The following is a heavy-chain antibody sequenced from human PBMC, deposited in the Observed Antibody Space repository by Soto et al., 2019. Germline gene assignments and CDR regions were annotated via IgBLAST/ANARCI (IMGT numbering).Heavy chain of an antibody. CDR1: GGSFSAYY. D-gene: IGHD6-6*01. Sequence: PSETLSLTCAVYGGSFSAYYWSWVRQPPGKGLEWIGEIIHSESTKYNPSLKSRVTISVDTSKNQFSLKLSSVTAADTAVYYCARRSSSSLGSLFDPWGRGILVTVSS. V-gene: IGHV4-34*12. J-gene: IGHJ5*02. CDR2: IIHSEST. CDR3: ARRSSSSLGSLFDP.